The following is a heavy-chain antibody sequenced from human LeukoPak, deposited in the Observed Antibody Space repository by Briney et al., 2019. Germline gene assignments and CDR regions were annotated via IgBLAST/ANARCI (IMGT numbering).Heavy chain of an antibody. D-gene: IGHD2-2*01. CDR2: IYYSGST. J-gene: IGHJ4*02. CDR3: ARLTERGYCSSTSCQGGSFSPPDY. Sequence: SETLSLTCTVSGGSISSSSYYWGCIRQPPGKGLECIGSIYYSGSTYYNPSLKSRVTISVDTSKNQFSLKLSSVTAADTAVYYCARLTERGYCSSTSCQGGSFSPPDYWGQGTLVTVSS. CDR1: GGSISSSSYY. V-gene: IGHV4-39*01.